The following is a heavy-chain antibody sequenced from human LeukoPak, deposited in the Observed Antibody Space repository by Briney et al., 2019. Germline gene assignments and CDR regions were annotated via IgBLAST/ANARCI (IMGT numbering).Heavy chain of an antibody. CDR2: TRTKANSYTT. D-gene: IGHD2-21*01. J-gene: IGHJ4*02. CDR1: GFTLSDHY. Sequence: GGSLRLSCAASGFTLSDHYMDWVRQAPGKGLEWVGRTRTKANSYTTEYAASVKRRFTISRDDSKNSLYLQMHSLKTEDTAVYYCVRLSDAYFDYWGQGTLVTVSS. V-gene: IGHV3-72*01. CDR3: VRLSDAYFDY.